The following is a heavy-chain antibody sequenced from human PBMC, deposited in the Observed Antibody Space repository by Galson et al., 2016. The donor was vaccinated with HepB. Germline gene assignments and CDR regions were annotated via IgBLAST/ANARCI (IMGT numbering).Heavy chain of an antibody. CDR2: MNPNSANT. V-gene: IGHV1-8*01. J-gene: IGHJ5*02. Sequence: SVKVSCKASGYSFTSYDINWVRQATGQGLEWMGWMNPNSANTGYAQKFQGRVTMTRNTSISTAYMELSSLKSEDTAVYYCVRGGYRGGRSCYNRRDWFDPWGQGTLVTVSS. CDR3: VRGGYRGGRSCYNRRDWFDP. CDR1: GYSFTSYD. D-gene: IGHD2-15*01.